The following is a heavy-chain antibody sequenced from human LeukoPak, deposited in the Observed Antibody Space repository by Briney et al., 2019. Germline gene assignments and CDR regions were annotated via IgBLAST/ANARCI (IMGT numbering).Heavy chain of an antibody. CDR1: GYSFTSYW. CDR3: ARRFDRGLSKTDP. D-gene: IGHD3-9*01. Sequence: GESLQISCKGSGYSFTSYWIGWVRPMPGKGLEWMGIIYPGDSDTRYSTSFQGQVTISADESLSTAYLQWSSLKASDTAMYYCARRFDRGLSKTDPWGQGTLVTVSS. CDR2: IYPGDSDT. J-gene: IGHJ5*02. V-gene: IGHV5-51*01.